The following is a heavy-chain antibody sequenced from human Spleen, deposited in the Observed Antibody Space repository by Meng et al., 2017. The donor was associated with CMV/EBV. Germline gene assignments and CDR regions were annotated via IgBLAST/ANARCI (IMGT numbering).Heavy chain of an antibody. J-gene: IGHJ4*02. D-gene: IGHD2/OR15-2a*01. V-gene: IGHV3-7*01. Sequence: GGSLRLSCVTSRFTFGGYWMSWVRQAPGKGLECVANIKEDGSEKNYVDSVRGRFTISRDNAKNSLYLQMDSLRAEDTAVYYCARDWRSGTGPTWQVYYFDYWGQGTLVTVSS. CDR1: RFTFGGYW. CDR3: ARDWRSGTGPTWQVYYFDY. CDR2: IKEDGSEK.